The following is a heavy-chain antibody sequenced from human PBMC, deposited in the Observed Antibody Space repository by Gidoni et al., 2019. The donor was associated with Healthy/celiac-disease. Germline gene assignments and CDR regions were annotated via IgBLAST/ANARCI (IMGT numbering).Heavy chain of an antibody. J-gene: IGHJ4*02. Sequence: QVQLVESGGGVVQPGRSLRLSCAASGFTFRSYAMHWVRQAPGKGLEWVAVISYDGSNKYYADSVKGRFTISRDNSKNTLYLQMNSLRAEDTAVYYCARTVAGGYDYWGQGTLVTVSS. CDR2: ISYDGSNK. CDR1: GFTFRSYA. CDR3: ARTVAGGYDY. V-gene: IGHV3-30-3*01. D-gene: IGHD6-19*01.